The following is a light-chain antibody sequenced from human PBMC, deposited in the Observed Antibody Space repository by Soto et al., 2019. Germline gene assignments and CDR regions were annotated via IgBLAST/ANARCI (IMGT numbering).Light chain of an antibody. Sequence: QCALTQPASVSGSPGQSIAISCSGSSSDLGIYNYVSWYQQHPGKVPKLIIFEVTNRPSGVSNRFSGSKSGNTASLTISGLQAEDEADYYCSSYTTSSTRVFGTGTKVTVL. V-gene: IGLV2-14*01. CDR1: SSDLGIYNY. CDR3: SSYTTSSTRV. J-gene: IGLJ1*01. CDR2: EVT.